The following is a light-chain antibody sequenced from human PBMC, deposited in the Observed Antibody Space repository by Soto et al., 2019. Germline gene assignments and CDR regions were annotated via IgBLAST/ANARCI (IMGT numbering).Light chain of an antibody. CDR2: GAS. CDR3: QHYGSSLFT. V-gene: IGKV3-20*01. J-gene: IGKJ3*01. CDR1: QSVSSSS. Sequence: EIVLTQSPGTLSLSPGERATLSCRASQSVSSSSLAWYQQKPGQAPRLLIYGASSRATGIPDRFSGSGSGTDFTLTISRLEPEDFAVYYCQHYGSSLFTFGPGTKVDIK.